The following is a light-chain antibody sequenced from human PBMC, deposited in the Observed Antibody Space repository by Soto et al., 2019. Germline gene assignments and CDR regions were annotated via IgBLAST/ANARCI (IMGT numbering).Light chain of an antibody. CDR2: QDF. J-gene: IGLJ2*01. V-gene: IGLV3-1*01. CDR1: KLGDRN. CDR3: QAWDSCTVV. Sequence: SYELTQPPSVSVSPGQTASITCSGDKLGDRNTCWYQKKPGQSPVLVIYQDFKRPSGIPVRFSGSNSGNTATLTISGTQAMDEADYYCQAWDSCTVVFGGGTKLTVL.